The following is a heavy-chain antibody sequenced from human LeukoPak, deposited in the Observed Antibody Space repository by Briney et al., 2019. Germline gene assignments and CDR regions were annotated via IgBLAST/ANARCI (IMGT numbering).Heavy chain of an antibody. D-gene: IGHD1-26*01. V-gene: IGHV3-74*01. CDR3: ARDHPSGSYYHH. J-gene: IGHJ1*01. CDR1: GFTFSNYW. Sequence: GGSLRLSCAASGFTFSNYWMHWVRHAPGKGLVWVSRINSDGSSISYADSVKGRFTISRDNAKNTLYLQMNSLRAEDTAVYYCARDHPSGSYYHHWGQGTLVTVSS. CDR2: INSDGSSI.